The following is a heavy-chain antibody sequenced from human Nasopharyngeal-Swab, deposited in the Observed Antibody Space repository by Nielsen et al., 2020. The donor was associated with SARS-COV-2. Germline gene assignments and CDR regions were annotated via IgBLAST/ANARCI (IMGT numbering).Heavy chain of an antibody. Sequence: GGSLRLSCTASGFTFSTYAMHWVRQAPDKGLEWVAVLSYDGRNKYYADSVKGRFTISRDNSKNTVYLQMNSLRAEDTAVHYCAKDAYSGNYDGGDADSWGQGTLVTVSS. D-gene: IGHD1-26*01. V-gene: IGHV3-30*18. CDR2: LSYDGRNK. CDR3: AKDAYSGNYDGGDADS. CDR1: GFTFSTYA. J-gene: IGHJ5*02.